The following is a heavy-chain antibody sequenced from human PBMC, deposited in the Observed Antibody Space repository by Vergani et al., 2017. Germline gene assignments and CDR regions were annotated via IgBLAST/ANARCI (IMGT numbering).Heavy chain of an antibody. J-gene: IGHJ4*02. CDR1: GFTFTNYC. CDR2: TRYDGIVE. D-gene: IGHD2-2*01. CDR3: AKGLGSNIVVVPAAQIFDY. V-gene: IGHV3-30*02. Sequence: QVQLVESGGGVVQPGGSLRLSCAASGFTFTNYCMHWVRQAPGKGLEWVAFTRYDGIVEYYGDSVRGRFTISRDNSKYTLYLQMNSLRAEDTAVYYCAKGLGSNIVVVPAAQIFDYWGQGTLVTVSS.